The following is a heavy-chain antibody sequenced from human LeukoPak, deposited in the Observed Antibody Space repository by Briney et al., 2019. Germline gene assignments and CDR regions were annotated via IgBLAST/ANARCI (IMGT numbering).Heavy chain of an antibody. CDR2: IIPIFGTA. V-gene: IGHV1-69*13. J-gene: IGHJ6*03. CDR1: GYTFTGYY. Sequence: SVKVSCKASGYTFTGYYMHWVRQAPGQGLEWMGGIIPIFGTANYAQKFQGRVTITADESTSTAYMELSSLRSEDTAVYYCAREGGITMVRGVNYYYYYYMDVWGKGTTVTISS. CDR3: AREGGITMVRGVNYYYYYYMDV. D-gene: IGHD3-10*01.